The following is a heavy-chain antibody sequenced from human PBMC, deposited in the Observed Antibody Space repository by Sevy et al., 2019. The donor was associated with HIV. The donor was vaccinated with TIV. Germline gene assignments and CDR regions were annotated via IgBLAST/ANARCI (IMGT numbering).Heavy chain of an antibody. J-gene: IGHJ6*02. CDR2: IIPIFGTA. D-gene: IGHD3-22*01. CDR3: ARAAMIVVVSTYYYYYGMDV. CDR1: GGTFSSYA. V-gene: IGHV1-69*13. Sequence: ASMKVSCKASGGTFSSYAISWVRQAPGQGLEWMGGIIPIFGTANYAQKFQGRVTITADESTSTAYMELSSLRSEDTAVYYCARAAMIVVVSTYYYYYGMDVWGQGTTVTVSS.